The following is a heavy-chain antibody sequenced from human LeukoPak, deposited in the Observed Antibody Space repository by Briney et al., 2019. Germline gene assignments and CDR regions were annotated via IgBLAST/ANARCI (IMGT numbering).Heavy chain of an antibody. J-gene: IGHJ4*02. CDR3: AKDLTNVYCFDY. CDR1: GFIFSDYV. V-gene: IGHV3-30*02. D-gene: IGHD5/OR15-5a*01. Sequence: PGGSLRLSCATSGFIFSDYVMHWVRQAPGKGLEWVAFVRPGGSDKHYADSVKGRFTVSRDNSKNTLYLQMNSLRPEDTAVYYCAKDLTNVYCFDYWGQGNLVTVSS. CDR2: VRPGGSDK.